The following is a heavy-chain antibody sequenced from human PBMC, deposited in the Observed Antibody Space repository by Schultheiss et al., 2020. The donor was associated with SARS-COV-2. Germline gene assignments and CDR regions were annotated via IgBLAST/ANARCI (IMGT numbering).Heavy chain of an antibody. Sequence: SETLSLTCTVSGGSISSYYWSWIRQPPGKGLEWIGYVHDSGSTNYNPSLKSRVTISVDTSKNQFSLELSSVTAADTAVYYCAVAPRYCSSTSCYRGKYYYYYMDVWGKGTTVTVSS. D-gene: IGHD2-2*02. J-gene: IGHJ6*03. CDR1: GGSISSYY. V-gene: IGHV4-59*01. CDR2: VHDSGST. CDR3: AVAPRYCSSTSCYRGKYYYYYMDV.